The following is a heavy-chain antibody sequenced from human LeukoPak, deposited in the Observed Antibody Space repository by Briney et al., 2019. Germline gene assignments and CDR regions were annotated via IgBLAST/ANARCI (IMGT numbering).Heavy chain of an antibody. CDR2: ISSSRSYI. D-gene: IGHD2/OR15-2a*01. V-gene: IGHV3-21*01. CDR3: ARASSLPPTLDV. CDR1: GFTFSSYS. Sequence: PGGSLRLSCAASGFTFSSYSMNWVRQAPGKGLEWVSSISSSRSYINYADSVKGRFTISRDNAKNSLYLQMNSLRAEDTAVYYCARASSLPPTLDVWGKGTTVTVSS. J-gene: IGHJ6*04.